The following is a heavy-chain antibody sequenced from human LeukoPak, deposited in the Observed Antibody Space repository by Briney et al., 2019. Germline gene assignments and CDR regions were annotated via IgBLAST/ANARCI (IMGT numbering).Heavy chain of an antibody. CDR1: GFTLSSYW. V-gene: IGHV3-7*01. D-gene: IGHD6-13*01. CDR3: ARDIAPAGLFFDY. CDR2: IKYDGSEK. J-gene: IGHJ4*02. Sequence: GGSLRLPCAASGFTLSSYWMSWVRQAPGKGLEWVANIKYDGSEKDYVDSVKGRFPISRDNAKNSLYLQMNSLRAEDTAVYYCARDIAPAGLFFDYWGQGTLVTVSS.